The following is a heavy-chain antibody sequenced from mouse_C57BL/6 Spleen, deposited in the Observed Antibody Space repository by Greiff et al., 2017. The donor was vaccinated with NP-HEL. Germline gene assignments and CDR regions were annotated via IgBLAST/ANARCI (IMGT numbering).Heavy chain of an antibody. V-gene: IGHV1-82*01. Sequence: QVQLQQSGPELVKPGASVKISCKASGYAFSSSWMNWVKQRPGKGLEWLGRIYPGAGDTNYNGKCKGKATLTADKSSSTAYMQLSSLTSEDSAVYFCASQATVVADWGQGALVTVSA. J-gene: IGHJ3*01. CDR3: ASQATVVAD. CDR1: GYAFSSSW. CDR2: IYPGAGDT. D-gene: IGHD1-1*01.